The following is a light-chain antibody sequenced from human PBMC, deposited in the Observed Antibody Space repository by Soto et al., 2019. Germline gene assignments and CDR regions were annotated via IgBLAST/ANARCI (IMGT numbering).Light chain of an antibody. CDR3: LQYYSYPWT. CDR2: AAS. J-gene: IGKJ1*01. Sequence: AIRMTQSPSSLSASTGDRVTITCRASQGISSYLAWYQQKPGKAPKLLIYAASTLQSGVPSRFSGSGSGTDFTLTTSCLQSEDFATYYCLQYYSYPWTFGQGTKVEIK. V-gene: IGKV1-8*01. CDR1: QGISSY.